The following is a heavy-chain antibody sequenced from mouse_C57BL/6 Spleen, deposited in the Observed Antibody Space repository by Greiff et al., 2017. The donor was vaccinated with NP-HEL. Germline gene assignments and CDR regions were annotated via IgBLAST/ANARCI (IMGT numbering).Heavy chain of an antibody. V-gene: IGHV5-4*01. CDR1: GFPFSSYA. J-gene: IGHJ3*01. Sequence: EVQGVESGGGLVKPGGSLKLSCAASGFPFSSYAMSWVRQTPEKRLEWVATISDGGSYTYYPDNVKGRFTISRDNAKNNLYLQMSHLKSEDTAMYYCARDDYGSSSWFAYWGQGTLVTVSA. D-gene: IGHD1-1*01. CDR3: ARDDYGSSSWFAY. CDR2: ISDGGSYT.